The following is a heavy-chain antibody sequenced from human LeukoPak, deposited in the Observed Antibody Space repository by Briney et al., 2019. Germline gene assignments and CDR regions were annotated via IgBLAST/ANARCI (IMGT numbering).Heavy chain of an antibody. Sequence: GGSLRLSCAASGFTFSSYAMSWVRQAPGKGLEWVSAISGSGGSTYYADSVKGRFTISRDNSKNTLYLQMNSLRAEDTAVYYCAKDPGREMATMYFFDYWGQGTLVTVSS. V-gene: IGHV3-23*01. CDR1: GFTFSSYA. CDR2: ISGSGGST. D-gene: IGHD5-24*01. J-gene: IGHJ4*02. CDR3: AKDPGREMATMYFFDY.